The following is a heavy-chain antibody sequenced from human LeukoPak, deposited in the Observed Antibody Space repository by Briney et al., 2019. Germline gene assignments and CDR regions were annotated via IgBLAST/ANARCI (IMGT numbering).Heavy chain of an antibody. J-gene: IGHJ2*01. Sequence: PGGSLRLSCAASGFTFSSYAMSWVRQAPGKGLEWVSAISGSGGSTYYADSVKGRFTISRDNSKNTLYLQMNSLRAEDTAVYYCAKGAGLLRYFDWLPDVPRYWYFDLWGRGTLVTVSS. CDR2: ISGSGGST. V-gene: IGHV3-23*01. CDR1: GFTFSSYA. D-gene: IGHD3-9*01. CDR3: AKGAGLLRYFDWLPDVPRYWYFDL.